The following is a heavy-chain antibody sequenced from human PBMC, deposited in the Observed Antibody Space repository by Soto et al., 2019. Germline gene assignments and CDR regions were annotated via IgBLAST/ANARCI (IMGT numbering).Heavy chain of an antibody. J-gene: IGHJ3*01. Sequence: QVQLVESGGGVVQPGRSRRLSCAGSGFSFSDFGMHWVRQAPGKGLEWVAVISYDGSKKNFADSVKGRFAISRDTSKNMLYLQMNSLRPEDTAVYYCAKWFGELFDGFDVWGQGTVVTVSS. CDR2: ISYDGSKK. V-gene: IGHV3-30*18. CDR3: AKWFGELFDGFDV. CDR1: GFSFSDFG. D-gene: IGHD3-10*01.